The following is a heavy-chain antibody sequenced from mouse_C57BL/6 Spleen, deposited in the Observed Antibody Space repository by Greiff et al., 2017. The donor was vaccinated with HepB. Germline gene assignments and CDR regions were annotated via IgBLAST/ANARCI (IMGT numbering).Heavy chain of an antibody. J-gene: IGHJ2*01. CDR3: ARGAPKRYFDY. Sequence: QVQLQQPGAELVKPGASVKLTCKASGYTFTSYWMHWVKQRPGQGLEWIGMIHPNSGSTNYNEKFKSKATLTVDKSSSTAYMQLSSLTSEDSAVYYCARGAPKRYFDYWGQGTTLTVSS. V-gene: IGHV1-64*01. CDR2: IHPNSGST. CDR1: GYTFTSYW.